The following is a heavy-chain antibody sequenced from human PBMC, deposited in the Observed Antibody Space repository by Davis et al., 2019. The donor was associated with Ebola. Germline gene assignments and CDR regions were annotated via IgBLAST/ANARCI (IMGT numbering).Heavy chain of an antibody. V-gene: IGHV3-23*01. D-gene: IGHD3-3*01. J-gene: IGHJ4*02. Sequence: PGGSLRLSCAASGFTFSSYAMSWVRQAPGKGLEWVSAISGSGGSTYYADSVKGRFTISRDNSKNTLYLQMNSLRAEDTAVYYCAKLDPYYDFWSGRPTYYFDYWGQGTLVTVSS. CDR3: AKLDPYYDFWSGRPTYYFDY. CDR2: ISGSGGST. CDR1: GFTFSSYA.